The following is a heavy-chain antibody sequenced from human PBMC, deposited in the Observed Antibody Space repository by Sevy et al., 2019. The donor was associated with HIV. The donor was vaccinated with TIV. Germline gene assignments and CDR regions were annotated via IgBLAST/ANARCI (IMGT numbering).Heavy chain of an antibody. CDR3: ARDRWAKYPEDGFDI. V-gene: IGHV3-7*01. Sequence: GGSLRLSCAASGISFSNYWMSWVRQAPGKGLEWVANINQDGSEKKFVGSVKGRFTISRDNAKNSVYLQMNSLTAEDTAVYYCARDRWAKYPEDGFDIWGQETMVTVSS. CDR1: GISFSNYW. J-gene: IGHJ3*02. CDR2: INQDGSEK.